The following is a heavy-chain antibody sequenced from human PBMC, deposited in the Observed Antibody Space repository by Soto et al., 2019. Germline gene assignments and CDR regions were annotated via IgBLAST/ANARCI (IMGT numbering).Heavy chain of an antibody. Sequence: QVQLVQSGVEVKMPGASVKVSCKASGYTFTSFSITWVRQAPGQGLEWMGWISVDNGKTNYAQKLRGRVTLSTDTSTSTAYMELRSLRSDDTAVYYCTRGGMAGMDVWGQGTTVTVSS. CDR3: TRGGMAGMDV. CDR2: ISVDNGKT. D-gene: IGHD3-16*01. J-gene: IGHJ6*02. V-gene: IGHV1-18*01. CDR1: GYTFTSFS.